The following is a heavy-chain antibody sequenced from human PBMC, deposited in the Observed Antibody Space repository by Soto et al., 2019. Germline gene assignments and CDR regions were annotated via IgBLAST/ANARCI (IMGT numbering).Heavy chain of an antibody. CDR2: INPNSGGT. CDR3: ARDGYDFWSGYYGLTGMDV. Sequence: ASVKVSCKASGYTFTGYYMHWGRQAPGQGLEWMGWINPNSGGTNYAQKFQGWVTRTRDTSISTAYMELSRLRSDDTAVYYCARDGYDFWSGYYGLTGMDVWGQGTTVTVSS. D-gene: IGHD3-3*01. J-gene: IGHJ6*02. CDR1: GYTFTGYY. V-gene: IGHV1-2*04.